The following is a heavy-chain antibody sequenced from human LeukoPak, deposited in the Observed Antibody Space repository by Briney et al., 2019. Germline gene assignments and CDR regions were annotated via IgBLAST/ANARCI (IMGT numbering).Heavy chain of an antibody. D-gene: IGHD6-13*01. CDR2: ISVNNGNT. Sequence: ASVKVSCKASGYIFSKYAITWVRQAPGQGLEWMGWISVNNGNTKYAQKFQGRVTMTTDTPTSTAHMELRSLRSDDTAVYYCARVYTGTGTDSDAFDIWGQGTMVTVSS. J-gene: IGHJ3*02. V-gene: IGHV1-18*01. CDR1: GYIFSKYA. CDR3: ARVYTGTGTDSDAFDI.